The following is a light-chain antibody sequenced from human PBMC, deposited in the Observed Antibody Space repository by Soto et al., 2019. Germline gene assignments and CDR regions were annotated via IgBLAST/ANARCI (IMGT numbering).Light chain of an antibody. J-gene: IGLJ1*01. CDR1: SSNIGSNT. V-gene: IGLV1-44*01. CDR3: AAWDDSLNGRSV. CDR2: SNN. Sequence: QSVLTQPPSASGTPGQRVTISCSGSSSNIGSNTVNWYQQLPGTAPKLLFYSNNQRPSGVPDRFSGSKSGTSASLAISGLQSEDEADYYCAAWDDSLNGRSVFGTGTKVTVL.